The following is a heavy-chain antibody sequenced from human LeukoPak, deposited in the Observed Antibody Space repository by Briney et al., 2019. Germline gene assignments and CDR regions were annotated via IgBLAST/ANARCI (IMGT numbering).Heavy chain of an antibody. V-gene: IGHV3-49*04. CDR1: GFTFGDYA. J-gene: IGHJ4*02. Sequence: GGSLRLSCTASGFTFGDYAMSWVRQAPGKGLEWVGFIRSKAYGGTTEYAASVKGRFTISRDDSKSIAYLQMNSLKTEDTAVYYCTRGVHGYSSSWYISYYFDYWGQGTLVTVSS. D-gene: IGHD6-13*01. CDR3: TRGVHGYSSSWYISYYFDY. CDR2: IRSKAYGGTT.